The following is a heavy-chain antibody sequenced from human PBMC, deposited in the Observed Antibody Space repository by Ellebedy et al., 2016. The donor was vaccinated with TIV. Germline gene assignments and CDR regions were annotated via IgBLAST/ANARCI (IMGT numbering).Heavy chain of an antibody. CDR3: ARPMTTVTPRGYFDN. CDR2: SSGSGIDT. D-gene: IGHD4-17*01. Sequence: PGGSLRLSCAASGFTFSNFAMSWVRQAPGKGLEWVSGSSGSGIDTRHADSVKGRFTISRDNAKNTLYLQMNSLKADDTAVYYCARPMTTVTPRGYFDNWGQGTLVTVAS. J-gene: IGHJ4*02. CDR1: GFTFSNFA. V-gene: IGHV3-23*01.